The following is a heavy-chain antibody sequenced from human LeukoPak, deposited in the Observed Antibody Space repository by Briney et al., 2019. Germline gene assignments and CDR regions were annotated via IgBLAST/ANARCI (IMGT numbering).Heavy chain of an antibody. Sequence: PGGSLRLSCAASGFTFSSYAMHWVRQAPGKGLEWVAVISYDGSNKYYADSVKGRFTISRDNAKNSLYLQMNSLRAEDTAVYYCARDSSDPYYYDSSGLAPADYWGQGTLVTVSS. D-gene: IGHD3-22*01. J-gene: IGHJ4*02. CDR2: ISYDGSNK. CDR1: GFTFSSYA. V-gene: IGHV3-30-3*01. CDR3: ARDSSDPYYYDSSGLAPADY.